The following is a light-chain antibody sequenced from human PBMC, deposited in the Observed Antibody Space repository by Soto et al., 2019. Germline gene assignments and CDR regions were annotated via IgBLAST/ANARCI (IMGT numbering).Light chain of an antibody. Sequence: QSVLTRPASVSGSPGQSITISCTGTSSDIGGSNYVSWYRHHPGKAPKLMIYEVSKRPSGVSNRFSGSKSGNTASLTISGLQAEDEADYYCSSYTSSSTDVFGTGTKVTVL. V-gene: IGLV2-14*01. CDR1: SSDIGGSNY. CDR2: EVS. CDR3: SSYTSSSTDV. J-gene: IGLJ1*01.